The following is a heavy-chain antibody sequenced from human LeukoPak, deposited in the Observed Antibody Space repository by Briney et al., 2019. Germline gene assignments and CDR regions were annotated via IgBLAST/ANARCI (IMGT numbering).Heavy chain of an antibody. D-gene: IGHD2-2*01. Sequence: SETLSLTCDVSGHSITSAYSISGGYYWGCLRQPPGKGLEWIGSIYHDGGTYYNPSLKSRVTISVDTSKNQFSLKLSSVTAADTAVYYCARVPAAMDYYYYYMDVWGKGTTVTVSS. CDR1: GHSITSAYSISGGYY. J-gene: IGHJ6*03. V-gene: IGHV4-38-2*01. CDR2: IYHDGGT. CDR3: ARVPAAMDYYYYYMDV.